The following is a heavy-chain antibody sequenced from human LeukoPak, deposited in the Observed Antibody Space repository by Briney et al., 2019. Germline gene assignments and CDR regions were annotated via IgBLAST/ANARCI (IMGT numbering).Heavy chain of an antibody. CDR3: ARDGYNYQGFDY. J-gene: IGHJ4*02. Sequence: SSVKVSCKVSGGTFSSYAISWVRQAPGQGLEWMGRIIPIFGTANYAQKFQGRVTITTDESTSTAYMELSSLRSEDTAVYYCARDGYNYQGFDYWGQGTLVTVSS. CDR2: IIPIFGTA. CDR1: GGTFSSYA. V-gene: IGHV1-69*05. D-gene: IGHD5-24*01.